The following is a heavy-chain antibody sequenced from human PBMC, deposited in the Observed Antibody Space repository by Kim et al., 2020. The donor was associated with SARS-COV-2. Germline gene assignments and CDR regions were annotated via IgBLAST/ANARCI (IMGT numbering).Heavy chain of an antibody. D-gene: IGHD3-3*01. CDR1: GFTFSSYA. J-gene: IGHJ4*02. Sequence: GGSLRLSCAASGFTFSSYAMSWVRQAPGKGLEWVSAISGSGGSTYYADSVKGRFTISRDNSKNTLYLQMNSLRAEDTAVYYCAKDDSRRVAGWVDYWGQGTLVTVSS. CDR3: AKDDSRRVAGWVDY. V-gene: IGHV3-23*01. CDR2: ISGSGGST.